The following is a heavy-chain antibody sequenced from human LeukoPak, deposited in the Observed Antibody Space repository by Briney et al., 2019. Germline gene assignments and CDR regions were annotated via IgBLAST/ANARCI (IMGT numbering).Heavy chain of an antibody. J-gene: IGHJ3*02. CDR1: GYSISSGYY. Sequence: PSETLSLTCAVSGYSISSGYYWGWIPQPPGTGLEWIGSIYHSGSTYYNPSRKRLVTIAVDMSKNQFSLKLSSVTAADTAVYYCARRSCSSTSCYPLDAFDIWGQGTMVTVSS. CDR2: IYHSGST. CDR3: ARRSCSSTSCYPLDAFDI. V-gene: IGHV4-38-2*01. D-gene: IGHD2-2*01.